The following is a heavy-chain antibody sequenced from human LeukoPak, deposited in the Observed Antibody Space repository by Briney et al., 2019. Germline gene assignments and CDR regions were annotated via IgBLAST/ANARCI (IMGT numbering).Heavy chain of an antibody. D-gene: IGHD6-13*01. Sequence: ASVKVSCKASGYTFTGYYMHWVRQAPGQGLEWMGWISAYNGSTNYAQKLQGRVTMTTDTSTSTAYMELRSLRSDDTAVYYCARDSSIAAAGTSNWFDPWGQGTLVTVSS. CDR3: ARDSSIAAAGTSNWFDP. CDR1: GYTFTGYY. J-gene: IGHJ5*02. V-gene: IGHV1-18*04. CDR2: ISAYNGST.